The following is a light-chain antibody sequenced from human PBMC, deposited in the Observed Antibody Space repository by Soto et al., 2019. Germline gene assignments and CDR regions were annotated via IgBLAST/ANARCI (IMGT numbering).Light chain of an antibody. J-gene: IGKJ1*01. V-gene: IGKV1-5*03. Sequence: DIQMTQSPSILSASVGDRVTITCRASQSLNNWLAWYQQKPGKAPKLLIYKASNLESGVPSRFSGSGSETEFTLTISSLQPDDFATYYCQQYNSYSWTFGQGTKVEIK. CDR2: KAS. CDR1: QSLNNW. CDR3: QQYNSYSWT.